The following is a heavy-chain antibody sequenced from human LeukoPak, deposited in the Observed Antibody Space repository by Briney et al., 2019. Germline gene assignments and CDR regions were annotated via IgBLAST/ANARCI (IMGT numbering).Heavy chain of an antibody. CDR1: GFTFSSYA. CDR2: ISGSGGST. V-gene: IGHV3-23*01. Sequence: PGGSLRLSCAASGFTFSSYAMSWVRQAPGKGLEWVSAISGSGGSTYYADSVKGRFTISRDNSKNTLYLQMNSLRAEDTAVYYCARDPSSRIPYDSTFDYWGQGTLVTVSS. J-gene: IGHJ4*02. CDR3: ARDPSSRIPYDSTFDY. D-gene: IGHD2-2*01.